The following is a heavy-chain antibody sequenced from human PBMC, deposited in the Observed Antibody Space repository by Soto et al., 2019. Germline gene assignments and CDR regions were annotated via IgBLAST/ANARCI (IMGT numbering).Heavy chain of an antibody. CDR1: GGSFSGYY. J-gene: IGHJ6*02. CDR2: INHSGST. D-gene: IGHD3-10*01. V-gene: IGHV4-34*01. Sequence: QVQLQQWGAGLLMPSETLSLTCAVYGGSFSGYYWSWIRQPPGKGLEWIGEINHSGSTNYNPSLKSRVTISVDTSKNQFSLKLSSVTAADTAVYYCARAYGSGSYYYYGMDVWGQGTTVTVSS. CDR3: ARAYGSGSYYYYGMDV.